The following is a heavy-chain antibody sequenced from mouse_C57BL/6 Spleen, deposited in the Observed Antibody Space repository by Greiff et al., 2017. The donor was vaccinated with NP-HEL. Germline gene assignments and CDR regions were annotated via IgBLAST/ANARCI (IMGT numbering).Heavy chain of an antibody. V-gene: IGHV3-6*01. CDR2: ISYDGSN. CDR1: GYSITSGYY. CDR3: ARGCITTVGYAMDY. J-gene: IGHJ4*01. D-gene: IGHD1-1*01. Sequence: EVQRVESGPGLVKPSQSLSLTCSVTGYSITSGYYWNWIRQFPGNKLEWMGYISYDGSNNYNPSLKNRISITRDPSKNQFFLKLNSVTTEDTATYDCARGCITTVGYAMDYWGQGTSVTVSS.